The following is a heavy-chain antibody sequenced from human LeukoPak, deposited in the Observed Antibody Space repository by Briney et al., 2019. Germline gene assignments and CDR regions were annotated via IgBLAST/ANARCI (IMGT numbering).Heavy chain of an antibody. CDR1: GFNFSSYF. Sequence: PGGSLRLSCAASGFNFSSYFMSWIRQAPGKGLEWVANIRQDGSKENYMDSVKGRFTISRDNALNSLYLQMSNLRAKDTAVYYCARDSPFGSFWGQGSLVTVSS. D-gene: IGHD3-10*01. CDR3: ARDSPFGSF. CDR2: IRQDGSKE. V-gene: IGHV3-7*01. J-gene: IGHJ4*02.